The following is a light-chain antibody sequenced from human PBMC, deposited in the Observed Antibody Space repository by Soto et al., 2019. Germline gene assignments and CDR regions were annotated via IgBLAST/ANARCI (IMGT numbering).Light chain of an antibody. CDR1: SSDVGSYNL. J-gene: IGLJ1*01. Sequence: QSVVTQPASVSGSPGQSITISCTGPSSDVGSYNLVSWYQQHPGKAPKLMIYEVSKRPSGVSNRFSGSKSGNTASLTISGLQAEDEADYYCCSYAGSSTSFRTGTKVTVL. V-gene: IGLV2-23*02. CDR2: EVS. CDR3: CSYAGSSTS.